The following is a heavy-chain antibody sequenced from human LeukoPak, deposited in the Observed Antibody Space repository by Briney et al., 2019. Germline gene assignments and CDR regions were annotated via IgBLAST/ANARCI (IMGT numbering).Heavy chain of an antibody. CDR2: IYPGDSDT. J-gene: IGHJ4*02. V-gene: IGHV5-51*01. D-gene: IGHD2-2*01. CDR1: GYSFTTYW. CDR3: ARRQGCSSTSCPPDY. Sequence: ESLKISCRGSGYSFTTYWIGWVRQMPGKGLEWMGIIYPGDSDTRYTPSFQGQVTMSADKSIDTAYLQWSSLKASDTAIYYCARRQGCSSTSCPPDYWGQGALVTVSP.